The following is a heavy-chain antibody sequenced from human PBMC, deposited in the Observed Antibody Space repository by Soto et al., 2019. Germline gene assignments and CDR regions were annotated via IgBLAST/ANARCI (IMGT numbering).Heavy chain of an antibody. J-gene: IGHJ4*02. CDR1: GYTFSSFA. Sequence: QVPLVQSGAEVKKPGASVKVSCKASGYTFSSFAIHWVRQAPGQRLEWMGWINAGNGDTKYSQKFQGRVTIARDTAASTAYMELGSLTFEDTAVYYCARKVGASAYWGQGTLVTVSS. CDR2: INAGNGDT. CDR3: ARKVGASAY. D-gene: IGHD1-26*01. V-gene: IGHV1-3*01.